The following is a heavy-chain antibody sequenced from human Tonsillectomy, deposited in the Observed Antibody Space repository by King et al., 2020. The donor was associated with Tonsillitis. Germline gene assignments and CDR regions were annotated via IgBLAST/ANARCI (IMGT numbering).Heavy chain of an antibody. V-gene: IGHV3-21*01. CDR1: GFTFFSYS. CDR3: ERGTIGYCSGGSCYSGXWFXP. CDR2: ISSSSSYI. J-gene: IGHJ5*02. D-gene: IGHD2-15*01. Sequence: VQLVESGGGLVKAGGSLRLSCAASGFTFFSYSMNWVRQAPGTGLEWVSSISSSSSYIYYADSVKGRFTISRDNAKNSLYLQMNSLRAADTAVYYCERGTIGYCSGGSCYSGXWFXPWGQGTXVTVSX.